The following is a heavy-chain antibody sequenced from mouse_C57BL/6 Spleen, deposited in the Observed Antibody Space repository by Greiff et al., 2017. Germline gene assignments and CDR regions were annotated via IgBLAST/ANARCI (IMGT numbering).Heavy chain of an antibody. Sequence: QVQLQQPGAELVRPGSSVKLSCKASGYTFTSSWMDWVKQRPGQGLEWIGNIYPSDSGTHYNQKFKGKVTLTVDKSSSTAYMQLSSLTSEDSAVYYCTRSYGGAMDYWGQGTSVTVSS. D-gene: IGHD1-1*01. CDR2: IYPSDSGT. CDR3: TRSYGGAMDY. CDR1: GYTFTSSW. J-gene: IGHJ4*01. V-gene: IGHV1-61*01.